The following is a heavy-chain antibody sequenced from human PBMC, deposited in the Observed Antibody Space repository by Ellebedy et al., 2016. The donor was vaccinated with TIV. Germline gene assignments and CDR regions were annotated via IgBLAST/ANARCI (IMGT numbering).Heavy chain of an antibody. J-gene: IGHJ4*02. CDR2: ISGGGDIT. V-gene: IGHV3-23*01. Sequence: GGSLRLXXEASGFSFRGLAMHWVRQVPGKGLQWVSSISGGGDITYYADSAKGRFTISRDNSKNTVYLQMDSLRADDTAVYYCARGPVRSDYDYWGQGTLVTVSS. CDR3: ARGPVRSDYDY. D-gene: IGHD6-6*01. CDR1: GFSFRGLA.